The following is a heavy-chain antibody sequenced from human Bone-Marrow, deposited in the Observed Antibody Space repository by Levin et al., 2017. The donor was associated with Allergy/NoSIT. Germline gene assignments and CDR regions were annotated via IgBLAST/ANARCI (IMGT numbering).Heavy chain of an antibody. V-gene: IGHV4-4*09. CDR2: IHHSGST. J-gene: IGHJ3*02. Sequence: NTSETLSLTCSVSGGSMNSHYWSWIRQAPGKGLEWIGYIHHSGSTGYNPSLKSRVTISIDTSKKQFSLTLSSVTVADSAVYHCASYSFDGMGPRNAFEMWGQGTEVTVAS. CDR3: ASYSFDGMGPRNAFEM. CDR1: GGSMNSHY. D-gene: IGHD2-21*01.